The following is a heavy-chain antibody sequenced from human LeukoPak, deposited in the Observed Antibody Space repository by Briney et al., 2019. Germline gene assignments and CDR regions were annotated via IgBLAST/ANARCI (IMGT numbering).Heavy chain of an antibody. CDR2: IYYSGST. J-gene: IGHJ4*02. CDR3: ARLEGSYYNLVGY. Sequence: PGGSLRLSCAASGFTFSSYAMSWVRQAPGKGLEWIGSIYYSGSTYYNPSLKSRVTISVDTSKNPFSLNLSSATAADTAVYFCARLEGSYYNLVGYWGQGTLVTVSS. V-gene: IGHV4-39*01. CDR1: GFTFSSYA. D-gene: IGHD3-10*01.